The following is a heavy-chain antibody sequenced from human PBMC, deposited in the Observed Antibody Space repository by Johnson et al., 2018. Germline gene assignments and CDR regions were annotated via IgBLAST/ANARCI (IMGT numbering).Heavy chain of an antibody. V-gene: IGHV3-30*03. CDR2: ISFDETIE. D-gene: IGHD1/OR15-1a*01. CDR3: ARGRKKQVVGWFDS. CDR1: GFTFSNYG. J-gene: IGHJ5*01. Sequence: QVQLVESGGGAVQPGRSLRLSCVGSGFTFSNYGLHWVRQPPGKGLEWVAVISFDETIEQYVDSVKGRFTISKDDSKNTLYLEMTSLRPEDTAVYYFARGRKKQVVGWFDSWGQGTLVTVSS.